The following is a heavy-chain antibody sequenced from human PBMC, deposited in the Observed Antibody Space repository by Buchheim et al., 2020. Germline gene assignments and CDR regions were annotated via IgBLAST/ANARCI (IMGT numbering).Heavy chain of an antibody. J-gene: IGHJ5*02. CDR1: GFTFSSYS. CDR2: ISSSSSYI. Sequence: EVQLVESGGGLVKPGGSLRLSCAASGFTFSSYSMNWVRQAPGKGLEWVSSISSSSSYIYYADSVKGRFTISRDNTKNSLYLQMNSLRAEDTAVYYCARDGLTGDLAGGWFDPWGQGTL. D-gene: IGHD7-27*01. CDR3: ARDGLTGDLAGGWFDP. V-gene: IGHV3-21*01.